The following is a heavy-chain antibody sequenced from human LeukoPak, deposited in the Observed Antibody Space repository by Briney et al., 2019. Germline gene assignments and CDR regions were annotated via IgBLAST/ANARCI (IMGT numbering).Heavy chain of an antibody. J-gene: IGHJ4*02. D-gene: IGHD2-2*01. CDR1: ECSMSSDA. CDR2: IYHSGSA. V-gene: IGHV4-30-2*01. CDR3: ARSYGPYQIDS. Sequence: SQTLSLTCAVSECSMSSDAWNWIRQPPGMALEWIGYIYHSGSAYYNPSLKSRVTISLDRSKNQFSLKLSSMTAADTAFYYCARSYGPYQIDSWGQGTLVTVSS.